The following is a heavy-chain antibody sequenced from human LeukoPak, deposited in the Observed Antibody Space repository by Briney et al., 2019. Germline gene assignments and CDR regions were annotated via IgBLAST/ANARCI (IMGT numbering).Heavy chain of an antibody. V-gene: IGHV1-69*05. CDR1: GGTFSSYA. D-gene: IGHD4-17*01. CDR3: AREAPPPMTTVTNYFDY. J-gene: IGHJ4*02. Sequence: SVKLSCKASGGTFSSYAISWVRQARGQGFEGMGRIIPLFGTANYPLKSQDRVKITRDEYTSTAYMDMSSLRSENTAVYYCAREAPPPMTTVTNYFDYWGQGTLVTVSS. CDR2: IIPLFGTA.